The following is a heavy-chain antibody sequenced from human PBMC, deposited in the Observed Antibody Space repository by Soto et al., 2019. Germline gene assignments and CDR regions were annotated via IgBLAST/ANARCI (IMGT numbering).Heavy chain of an antibody. D-gene: IGHD6-19*01. J-gene: IGHJ4*02. CDR1: GVSISSGDYY. V-gene: IGHV4-30-4*02. CDR2: IYYSENT. CDR3: ASHYRRRGWEWATEPLFDF. Sequence: SETLSLTCTFSGVSISSGDYYLSWIRQTPGKGLEWIGYIYYSENTYYNPSLKSRVTISVDTPKNQFSLKLSSVTAADTAVYYCASHYRRRGWEWATEPLFDFWGQGTLVTVSS.